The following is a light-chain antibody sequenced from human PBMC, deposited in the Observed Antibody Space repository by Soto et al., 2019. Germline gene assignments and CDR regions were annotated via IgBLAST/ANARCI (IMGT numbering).Light chain of an antibody. Sequence: DIQMTQSPSTLSASVGDRVTITCRASQSISSWLAWHPQKPGKAPKLLIYDASILESGVPSRFSGSGSGTEFPLTISSLQPDDFATYYCQQYNSPKTFGQGPKVEIK. V-gene: IGKV1-5*01. CDR1: QSISSW. CDR3: QQYNSPKT. J-gene: IGKJ1*01. CDR2: DAS.